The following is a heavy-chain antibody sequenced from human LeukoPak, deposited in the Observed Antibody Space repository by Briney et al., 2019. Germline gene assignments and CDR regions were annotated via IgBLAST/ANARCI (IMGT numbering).Heavy chain of an antibody. Sequence: PSETLSLTCTVSGGSISSSSYYWGWIRQPPGKGLEWIGSIYYSGSTYYNPSLKSRVTISVDTSKNQFSLKLSSVTAADTAVYYCARLAARSSLIFDYWGQGTLVTVSS. V-gene: IGHV4-39*01. CDR2: IYYSGST. CDR3: ARLAARSSLIFDY. J-gene: IGHJ4*02. D-gene: IGHD6-6*01. CDR1: GGSISSSSYY.